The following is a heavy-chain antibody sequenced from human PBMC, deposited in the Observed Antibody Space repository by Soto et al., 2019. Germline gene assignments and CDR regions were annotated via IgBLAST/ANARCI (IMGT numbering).Heavy chain of an antibody. D-gene: IGHD2-15*01. J-gene: IGHJ6*04. CDR2: IQSGGTT. V-gene: IGHV3-66*01. Sequence: EVQLVESGGGLVQPGGSLRLSCAASGFTVSSKYMTWVRQAPGKGLEWVSLIQSGGTTYYADYVKGRFTISRDTSENTMHRQMDSLRVEDTAVYYWAGDDVVCDGGRCYGIPLDVWVKGTTVTVSS. CDR3: AGDDVVCDGGRCYGIPLDV. CDR1: GFTVSSKY.